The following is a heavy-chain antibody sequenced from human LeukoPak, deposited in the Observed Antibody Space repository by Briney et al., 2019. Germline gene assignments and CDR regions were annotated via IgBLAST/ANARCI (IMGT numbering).Heavy chain of an antibody. CDR2: IIPIFGTA. D-gene: IGHD3-22*01. J-gene: IGHJ2*01. CDR1: GGTFSNYA. CDR3: ASYDSSGYYRHDGYFDL. V-gene: IGHV1-69*05. Sequence: ASVKVSCKASGGTFSNYAISWVRQAPVQGLEWMGRIIPIFGTANYAQKFQGRVTITTDESTTTAYMELSSLRSEDTAVYYCASYDSSGYYRHDGYFDLWGRGTLVTVSS.